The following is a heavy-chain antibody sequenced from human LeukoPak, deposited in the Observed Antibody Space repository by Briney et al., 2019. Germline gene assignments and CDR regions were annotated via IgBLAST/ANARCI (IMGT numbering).Heavy chain of an antibody. J-gene: IGHJ4*02. D-gene: IGHD4-17*01. CDR1: GFTFSSYA. Sequence: GGSLRLSCAASGFTFSSYAMHWVRQAPGKGLEWVAVISYDGSNKYYADSVKGRFTISRDNSKNTLHLQMNSLRAEDTAVYYCARPYGDYEFFDYWGQGTLVTVSS. CDR3: ARPYGDYEFFDY. V-gene: IGHV3-30*04. CDR2: ISYDGSNK.